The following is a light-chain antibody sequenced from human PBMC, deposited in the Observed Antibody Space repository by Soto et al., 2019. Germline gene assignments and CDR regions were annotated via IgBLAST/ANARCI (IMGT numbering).Light chain of an antibody. V-gene: IGKV3D-15*01. CDR2: GAS. J-gene: IGKJ5*01. CDR1: QSVSSN. CDR3: QQYNNWPLT. Sequence: IVLTQSPATLSVSPGERATLSCGASQSVSSNLAWHLQRPGQAPRLLIYGASTRATGVPARFSGGGSGTEFTLTITSLQSEDFAVYWCQQYNNWPLTFGPGTRLEIK.